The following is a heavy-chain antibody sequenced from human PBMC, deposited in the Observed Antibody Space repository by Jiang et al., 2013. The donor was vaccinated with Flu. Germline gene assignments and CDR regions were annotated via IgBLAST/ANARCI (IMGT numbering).Heavy chain of an antibody. CDR3: ARRYCSSTSCSLGDWFDP. V-gene: IGHV2-70*01. CDR2: IDWDDDK. Sequence: LIDWDDDKYYSTSLKTRLTISKDTSKNQVVLTMTNMDPVDTATYYCARRYCSSTSCSLGDWFDPWGQGTLVTVSS. D-gene: IGHD2-2*01. J-gene: IGHJ5*02.